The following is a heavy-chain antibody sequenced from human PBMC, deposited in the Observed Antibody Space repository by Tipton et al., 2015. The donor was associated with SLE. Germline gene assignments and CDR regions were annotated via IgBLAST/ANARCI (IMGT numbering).Heavy chain of an antibody. CDR1: GFTFSDHF. V-gene: IGHV3-72*01. D-gene: IGHD3-16*01. CDR3: ARGHDSFDY. J-gene: IGHJ4*02. CDR2: SRNKANSYTT. Sequence: GSLRLSCAGSGFTFSDHFMDWVRQAPGRGLEWVGRSRNKANSYTTVYAASVKDRFTVSRDDSENSLYLQMNNLKAEDTAVYYCARGHDSFDYRGQGALVTVSS.